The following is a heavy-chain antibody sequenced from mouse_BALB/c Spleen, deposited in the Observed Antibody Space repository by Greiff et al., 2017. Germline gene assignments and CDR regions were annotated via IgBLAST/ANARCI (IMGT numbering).Heavy chain of an antibody. CDR2: ISSGGSYT. CDR3: ARGEYGSSLFAY. V-gene: IGHV5-9-4*01. J-gene: IGHJ3*01. Sequence: EGQLVESGGGLVKPGGSLKLSCAASGFTFSSYAMSWVRQSPEKRLEWVAEISSGGSYTYYPDTVTGRFTISRDNAKNTLYLEMSSLRSEDTAMYYCARGEYGSSLFAYWGQGTLVTVSA. D-gene: IGHD1-1*01. CDR1: GFTFSSYA.